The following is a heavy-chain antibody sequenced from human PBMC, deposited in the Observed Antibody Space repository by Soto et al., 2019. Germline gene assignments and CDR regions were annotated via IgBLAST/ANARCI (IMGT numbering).Heavy chain of an antibody. CDR3: ARDRRYYDSTGSYFDY. CDR2: INVGNGDT. Sequence: QAHLVQSGAEVKKPGASVKVSCKASGYTFTNYHMHWVRQAPGQGLEWIGWINVGNGDTKYSQKFQGRVTITRVTSATTVYMELSSLRSEDTAVYYCARDRRYYDSTGSYFDYWGQGTLVTVSS. D-gene: IGHD3-22*01. CDR1: GYTFTNYH. V-gene: IGHV1-3*01. J-gene: IGHJ4*02.